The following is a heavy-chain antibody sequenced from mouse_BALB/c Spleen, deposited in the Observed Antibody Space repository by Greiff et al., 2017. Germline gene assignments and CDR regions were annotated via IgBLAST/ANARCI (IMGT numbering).Heavy chain of an antibody. CDR3: AGTCYYDYETFAY. J-gene: IGHJ3*01. V-gene: IGHV14-3*02. D-gene: IGHD2-4*01. CDR1: GFNIKDTY. Sequence: VQLKQSGAELVKPGASVKLSCTASGFNIKDTYMHWVNQRPEQGLEWIGRIDPANGNTKYDPKFQGKATITADTSSNTAYLQLSSLTSEDTAVYYCAGTCYYDYETFAYWGQGTLVTVSA. CDR2: IDPANGNT.